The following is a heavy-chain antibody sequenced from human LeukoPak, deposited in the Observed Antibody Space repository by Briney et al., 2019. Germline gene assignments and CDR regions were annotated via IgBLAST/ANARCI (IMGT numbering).Heavy chain of an antibody. D-gene: IGHD6-6*01. Sequence: SQTLSLTCAVSGGSISSGGYSWSWIRQPPGKGLEWIGYIYHSGSTYYNPSLKSRVTISVDRSKNQFSLKLSSVTAADTAVYYCARGPRAARPFDYWGQGTLVTVSS. J-gene: IGHJ4*02. CDR1: GGSISSGGYS. V-gene: IGHV4-30-2*01. CDR3: ARGPRAARPFDY. CDR2: IYHSGST.